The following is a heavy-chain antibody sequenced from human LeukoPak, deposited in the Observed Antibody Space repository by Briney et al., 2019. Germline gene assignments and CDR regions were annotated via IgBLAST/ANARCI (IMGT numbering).Heavy chain of an antibody. CDR1: GFTFSSYA. CDR3: AKGRYSYGSGGYFDY. D-gene: IGHD5-18*01. CDR2: ISGSGGST. J-gene: IGHJ4*02. V-gene: IGHV3-23*01. Sequence: TGGSLRLSCAASGFTFSSYAMSWVRQAPGKGLEWVSAISGSGGSTYYADSVKGRFTISRDNSKNTLYLQMNSLRAEDTAVYYCAKGRYSYGSGGYFDYWGQGTLVTVSS.